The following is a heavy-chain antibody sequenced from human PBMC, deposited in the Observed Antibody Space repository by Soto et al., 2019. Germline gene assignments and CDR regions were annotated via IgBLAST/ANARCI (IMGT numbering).Heavy chain of an antibody. D-gene: IGHD1-1*01. CDR2: IDPSDSYT. J-gene: IGHJ6*02. V-gene: IGHV5-10-1*01. Sequence: PGESLKISCKGSGYSFTSYWISWVRQMPGKGLEWMGRIDPSDSYTNYSPSFQGHVTISADKSISTAYLQRSSLKASDTAMYYCATRQLVRRDYHHGMDVRGQGTTVTGSS. CDR1: GYSFTSYW. CDR3: ATRQLVRRDYHHGMDV.